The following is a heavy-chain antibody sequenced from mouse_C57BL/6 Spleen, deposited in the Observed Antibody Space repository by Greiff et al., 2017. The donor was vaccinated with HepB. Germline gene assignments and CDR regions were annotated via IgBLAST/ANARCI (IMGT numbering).Heavy chain of an antibody. Sequence: VQLQQSVAELVRPGASVKLSCTASGFNIKNTYMHWVKQRPEQGLEWIGRIDPANGNTKYAPKFQGKATITADTSSNTAYLQLSSLTSEDTAIYYCARVTTVVAGNYYAMDYWGQGTSVTVSS. CDR2: IDPANGNT. CDR3: ARVTTVVAGNYYAMDY. D-gene: IGHD1-1*01. J-gene: IGHJ4*01. CDR1: GFNIKNTY. V-gene: IGHV14-3*01.